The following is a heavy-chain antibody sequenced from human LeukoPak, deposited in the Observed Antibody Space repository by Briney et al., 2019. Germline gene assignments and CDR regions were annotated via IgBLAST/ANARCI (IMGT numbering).Heavy chain of an antibody. CDR3: ARATIFGWFDP. CDR1: GFTFSSYW. D-gene: IGHD3-9*01. Sequence: GGSLRLSCAASGFTFSSYWMSWVRQAPGKGLEWVSSISSSSSYIYYADSVKGRFTISRDNAKNSLYLQMNSLRAEDTAVYYCARATIFGWFDPWGQGTLVTVSS. V-gene: IGHV3-21*01. CDR2: ISSSSSYI. J-gene: IGHJ5*02.